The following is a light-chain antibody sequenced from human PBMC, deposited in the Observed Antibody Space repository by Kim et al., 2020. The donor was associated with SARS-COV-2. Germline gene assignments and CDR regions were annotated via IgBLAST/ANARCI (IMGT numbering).Light chain of an antibody. CDR3: SAWDFTISAWV. CDR2: SND. V-gene: IGLV10-54*01. CDR1: NNDVGKKG. J-gene: IGLJ3*02. Sequence: QTCTLTCTGNNNDVGKKGVAWLQQRRGHPPKLLSYSNDNRPSGISERFSASRSGNTASLTITGLQPEDEADYYCSAWDFTISAWVFGGGTKLTVL.